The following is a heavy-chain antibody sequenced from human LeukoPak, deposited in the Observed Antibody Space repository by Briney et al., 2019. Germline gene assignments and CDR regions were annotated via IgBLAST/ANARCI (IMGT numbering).Heavy chain of an antibody. CDR2: IYTSGST. Sequence: SETLSPTCTVSGGSISSYYWSWIRQPAGKGLEWIGRIYTSGSTNYNPSLKSRVTMSVDTSKNQFSLKLSSVTAADTAVYYCARGARNYYGSGSPFDYWGQGTLVTVSS. D-gene: IGHD3-10*01. J-gene: IGHJ4*02. V-gene: IGHV4-4*07. CDR3: ARGARNYYGSGSPFDY. CDR1: GGSISSYY.